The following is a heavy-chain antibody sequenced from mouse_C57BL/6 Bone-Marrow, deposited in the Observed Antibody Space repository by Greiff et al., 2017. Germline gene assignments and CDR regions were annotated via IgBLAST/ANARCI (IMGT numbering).Heavy chain of an antibody. CDR1: GFTFSDYG. V-gene: IGHV5-17*01. CDR2: ISSGSSTM. Sequence: EVRRVESGGGLVKPGGSLKLSCAASGFTFSDYGMHWVRQAPEKGLEWVAYISSGSSTMYYADTVKGRFTISRDNAKNTLFLQMTSLRSEDTAMYYCATRLYYYAMDYWGQGTSVTVSS. J-gene: IGHJ4*01. CDR3: ATRLYYYAMDY.